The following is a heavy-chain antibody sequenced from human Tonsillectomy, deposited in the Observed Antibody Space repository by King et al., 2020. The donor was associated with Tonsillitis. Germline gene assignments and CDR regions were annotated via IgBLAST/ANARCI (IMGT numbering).Heavy chain of an antibody. J-gene: IGHJ5*02. CDR2: TYYRSKWHN. Sequence: VQLQQSGPGLVKPSQTLSLTCAISGDSVSSNSAAWNWIRQSPSRGLEWLGRTYYRSKWHNDYALSVQSRITINPDTSKNQFSLPLNSVTPEDTAVYYCERALSYSGGSCYSGWLHPCGQGTQVTVSS. D-gene: IGHD2-15*01. V-gene: IGHV6-1*01. CDR1: GDSVSSNSAA. CDR3: ERALSYSGGSCYSGWLHP.